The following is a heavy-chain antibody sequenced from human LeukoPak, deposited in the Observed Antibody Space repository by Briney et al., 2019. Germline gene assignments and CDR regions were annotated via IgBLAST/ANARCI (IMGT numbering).Heavy chain of an antibody. V-gene: IGHV4-59*01. D-gene: IGHD5-18*01. J-gene: IGHJ5*02. CDR3: TRDGYLGPSSP. CDR2: IYYSGST. CDR1: GGSISSYY. Sequence: PSETLSLTCTVSGGSISSYYWSWIRQPPGKGLEWIGYIYYSGSTNYNPSLKSRVTISVDTSKNQFSLKLSSVTAADTAVYYCTRDGYLGPSSPWGQGTLVTVSS.